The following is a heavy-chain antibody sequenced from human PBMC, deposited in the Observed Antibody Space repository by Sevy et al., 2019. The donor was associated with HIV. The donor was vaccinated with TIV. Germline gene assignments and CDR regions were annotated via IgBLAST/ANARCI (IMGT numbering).Heavy chain of an antibody. CDR1: GYTFTDYY. CDR3: ARVVEPAGIDPYYYGVDV. D-gene: IGHD1-26*01. Sequence: ASVKVSCQASGYTFTDYYIHWVRQATGQGREWMGWINPKSGGPNYAQKFHGRVTMTRDTSISTAYMELSRLRSDDTAVYYCARVVEPAGIDPYYYGVDVWGPGATVTVSS. V-gene: IGHV1-2*02. J-gene: IGHJ6*02. CDR2: INPKSGGP.